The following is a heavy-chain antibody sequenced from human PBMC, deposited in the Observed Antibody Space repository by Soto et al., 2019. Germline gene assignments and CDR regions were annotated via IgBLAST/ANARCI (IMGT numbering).Heavy chain of an antibody. J-gene: IGHJ5*02. V-gene: IGHV4-30-4*01. CDR1: GGSISSGDYY. CDR2: IYYSGST. D-gene: IGHD3-3*01. CDR3: ASAGFWSGTLWFDP. Sequence: QVQLQESGPGLVKPSQTLSLTCTVSGGSISSGDYYWSWIRQPPGKGLEWIGYIYYSGSTYYNPSLKSRVTXXVXTXTNQFSLKLSSVTAADTAVYYCASAGFWSGTLWFDPWGQGTLVTVSS.